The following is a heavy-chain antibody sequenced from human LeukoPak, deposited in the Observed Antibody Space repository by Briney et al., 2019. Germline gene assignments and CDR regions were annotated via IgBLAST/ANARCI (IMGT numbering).Heavy chain of an antibody. CDR2: ISAYNGNT. D-gene: IGHD5-18*01. V-gene: IGHV1-18*01. CDR1: GYTFTSYG. J-gene: IGHJ4*02. Sequence: SVKVSCKASGYTFTSYGISWVRQAPGQGLEWMGWISAYNGNTNYAQKLQGRVTMTTDTSTSTAYMELRSLRSDDTAVYYCASGVNSYGVPSFDYWGQGTLVTVSS. CDR3: ASGVNSYGVPSFDY.